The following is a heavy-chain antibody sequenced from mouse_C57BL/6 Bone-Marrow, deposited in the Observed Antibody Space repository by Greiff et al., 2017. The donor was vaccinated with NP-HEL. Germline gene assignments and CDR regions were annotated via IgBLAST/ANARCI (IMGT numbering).Heavy chain of an antibody. CDR1: GYTFTSYD. J-gene: IGHJ4*01. D-gene: IGHD1-1*01. CDR2: IYPRDGST. Sequence: QVQLKQSGPELVKPGASVKLSCKASGYTFTSYDINWVKQRPGQGLEWIGWIYPRDGSTKYNEKFKGKATLTVDTSSSTAYMELHSLTSEDSAVYFCARWGTTVVAYYAMDYWGQGTSVTVSS. CDR3: ARWGTTVVAYYAMDY. V-gene: IGHV1-85*01.